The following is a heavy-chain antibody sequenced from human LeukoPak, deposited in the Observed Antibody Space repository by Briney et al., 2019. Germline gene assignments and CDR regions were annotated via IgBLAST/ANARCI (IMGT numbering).Heavy chain of an antibody. CDR1: GYTFTSYG. CDR2: ISAYNGNT. D-gene: IGHD1-1*01. V-gene: IGHV1-18*01. CDR3: ARDPRLEPWDY. Sequence: ASVKVSCKASGYTFTSYGISWVRQAPGQRLEWMGWISAYNGNTNYAQKLQGRVTMTTDTSTSTAQMELRSLRSDDTAVYYCARDPRLEPWDYWGQGTLVTVSS. J-gene: IGHJ4*02.